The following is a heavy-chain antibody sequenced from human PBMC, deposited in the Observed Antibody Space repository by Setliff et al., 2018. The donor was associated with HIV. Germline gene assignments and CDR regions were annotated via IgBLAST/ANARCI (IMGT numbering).Heavy chain of an antibody. CDR1: GYSVNSDYL. J-gene: IGHJ3*01. CDR2: VYHSGST. Sequence: SETLSLTCTVSGYSVNSDYLWCWIRQPPGKGLEWIGSVYHSGSTCYNPSLKGRVTTSIDTSNNQFSLRLTSVTAADTAVYYCARAPPGIQNDAFDVWGQGNAGHRLL. CDR3: ARAPPGIQNDAFDV. V-gene: IGHV4-38-2*02.